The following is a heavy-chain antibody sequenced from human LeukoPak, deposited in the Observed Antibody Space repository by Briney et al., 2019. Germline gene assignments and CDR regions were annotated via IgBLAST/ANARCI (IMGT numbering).Heavy chain of an antibody. CDR2: IDFSGGTI. D-gene: IGHD3-22*01. Sequence: GGSLRLSCEVSGFTFSNFEMNWVRQAPGKGLEWVSYIDFSGGTIFYADSVKGRFTISRDNAKNSLYLQMNSLRAEDTALYYCARDGYYDSSGYPAYWGQGTLVTVSS. CDR3: ARDGYYDSSGYPAY. CDR1: GFTFSNFE. V-gene: IGHV3-48*03. J-gene: IGHJ4*02.